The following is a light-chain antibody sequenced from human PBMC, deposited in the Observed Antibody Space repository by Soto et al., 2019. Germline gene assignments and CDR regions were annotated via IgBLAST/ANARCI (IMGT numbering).Light chain of an antibody. CDR1: QNISKY. Sequence: DIQMTQSPSSLSASVGDRVTITCRASQNISKYLNWYQQKLGKAPKLLIYAASSLQSGVPSRFSGSGSGTEFTLTISSLQPDDLATYFCQQYHTVPYTFGQGTKVDIK. CDR3: QQYHTVPYT. J-gene: IGKJ2*01. CDR2: AAS. V-gene: IGKV1-39*01.